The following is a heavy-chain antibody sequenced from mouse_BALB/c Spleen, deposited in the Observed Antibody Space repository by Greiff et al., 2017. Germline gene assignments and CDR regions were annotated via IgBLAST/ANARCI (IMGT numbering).Heavy chain of an antibody. CDR2: IYPYNGGT. Sequence: EVQLHQSGAELVKPGASVKISCKASGYTFTDYNMHWVKQSHGKSLEWIGYIYPYNGGTGYNQKFKSKATLTVDNSSSTAYMELRSQTSEDSAVYYCARRHYYAMDYWGQGTSVTVSS. J-gene: IGHJ4*01. CDR1: GYTFTDYN. V-gene: IGHV1S29*02. CDR3: ARRHYYAMDY.